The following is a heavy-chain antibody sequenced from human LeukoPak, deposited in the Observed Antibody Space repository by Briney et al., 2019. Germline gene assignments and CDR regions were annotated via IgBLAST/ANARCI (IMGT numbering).Heavy chain of an antibody. CDR2: ISAYNGNT. V-gene: IGHV1-18*01. CDR3: ARDDREYYYDSSVPAPFDY. Sequence: ASVKVSCKASGYTFTSYGISWVRQAPGQGLEWMGWISAYNGNTNYAQKLQGRVTMTTDTSTSTAYMELRSLRSDDTAVYYCARDDREYYYDSSVPAPFDYWGQGTLVTVSS. J-gene: IGHJ4*02. CDR1: GYTFTSYG. D-gene: IGHD3-22*01.